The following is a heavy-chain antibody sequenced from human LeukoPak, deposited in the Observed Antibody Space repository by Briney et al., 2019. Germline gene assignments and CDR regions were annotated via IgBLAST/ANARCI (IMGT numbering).Heavy chain of an antibody. J-gene: IGHJ5*02. CDR1: GGTFSSYA. D-gene: IGHD2-15*01. CDR2: IIPIFGTA. V-gene: IGHV1-69*13. Sequence: SVKVSCKASGGTFSSYAISWVRQAPGQGLEWMGGIIPIFGTANYAQKFQGRVTITADESTSTAYMELSSLRSEDTAVYYCARAGCSGGSCYSDNWLDPWGQGTLVTVSS. CDR3: ARAGCSGGSCYSDNWLDP.